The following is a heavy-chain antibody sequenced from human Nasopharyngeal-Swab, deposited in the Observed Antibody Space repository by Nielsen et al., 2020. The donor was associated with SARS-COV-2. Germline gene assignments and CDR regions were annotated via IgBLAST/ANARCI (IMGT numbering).Heavy chain of an antibody. J-gene: IGHJ5*02. Sequence: WIRQPPGKGLEWVGFIRSKAYGGTTEYAASVKGRFAISRDDSKSIAYLQMNSLKTEDTAVYYCTRSQCEGITIFEVVYWFDPWGQGTLVTVSS. V-gene: IGHV3-49*02. CDR2: IRSKAYGGTT. D-gene: IGHD3-3*01. CDR3: TRSQCEGITIFEVVYWFDP.